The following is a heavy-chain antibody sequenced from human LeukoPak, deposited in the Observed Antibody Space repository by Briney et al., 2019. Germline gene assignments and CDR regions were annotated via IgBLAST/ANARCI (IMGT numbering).Heavy chain of an antibody. Sequence: SVTLSLTCAVSGYSISSGYYWGWIRQPPGKGLEWIGSIYHSGSTYYNPSLKSRVTISVDTSKNQFSLKLSSVTAADTAVYYCARHLRYCSSTSCYSVWFDPWGQGTLVTVSS. CDR3: ARHLRYCSSTSCYSVWFDP. D-gene: IGHD2-2*02. CDR2: IYHSGST. J-gene: IGHJ5*02. CDR1: GYSISSGYY. V-gene: IGHV4-38-2*01.